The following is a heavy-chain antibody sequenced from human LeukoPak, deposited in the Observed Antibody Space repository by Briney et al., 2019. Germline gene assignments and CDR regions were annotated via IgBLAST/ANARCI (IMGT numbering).Heavy chain of an antibody. CDR3: ARDAPLIAAADY. J-gene: IGHJ4*02. CDR2: ISYDGSNK. V-gene: IGHV3-30*03. D-gene: IGHD6-13*01. CDR1: GFTFSSYG. Sequence: GGSLRLSCAASGFTFSSYGMHWVRQAPGKGLDWVAVISYDGSNKDYADSVKGRLTISRDNSKNTLYLQMNSLRPEDTAVYYCARDAPLIAAADYWGQGTLVTVSS.